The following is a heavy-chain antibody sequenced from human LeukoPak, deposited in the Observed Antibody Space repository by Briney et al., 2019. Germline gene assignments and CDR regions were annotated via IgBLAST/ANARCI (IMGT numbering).Heavy chain of an antibody. CDR3: ARSVLRWESGQFYEAFDI. Sequence: GGSLRLSCAASGFTVSSNYMSWVRQAPGKGLEWVAVISYDGSNKYYADSVKGRFTISRDNSKNTLYLQMNSLRAEDTAVYYCARSVLRWESGQFYEAFDIWGQGTMVTVSS. D-gene: IGHD5/OR15-5a*01. CDR2: ISYDGSNK. J-gene: IGHJ3*02. V-gene: IGHV3-30*03. CDR1: GFTVSSNY.